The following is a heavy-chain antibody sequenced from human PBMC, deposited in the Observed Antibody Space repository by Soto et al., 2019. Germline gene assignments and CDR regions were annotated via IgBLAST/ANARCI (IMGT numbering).Heavy chain of an antibody. V-gene: IGHV3-15*01. J-gene: IGHJ4*02. CDR3: TTDLGDKIWDY. D-gene: IGHD3-16*01. CDR1: GFAFSNAW. Sequence: EVQLVESGGGLVKPGGSLRLSCAASGFAFSNAWMSWFRQAPGKGLEWVGRIKSKTDGGTTDYAAPVKGRFTISRDDSKNTLYLQMNSLKTEDTAVYYCTTDLGDKIWDYWGQGTLVTVSS. CDR2: IKSKTDGGTT.